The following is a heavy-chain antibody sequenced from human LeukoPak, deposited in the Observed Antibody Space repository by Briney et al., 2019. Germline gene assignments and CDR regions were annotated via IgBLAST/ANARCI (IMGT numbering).Heavy chain of an antibody. CDR3: ARVVRGVTYYYYYYMDV. V-gene: IGHV3-66*01. J-gene: IGHJ6*03. Sequence: GGSLRLSCAASGFTVSSNYMSWVRQAPGKGLEWVSVIYSGGSTYYADSVKGRFTISRDNSKNTLYLQMNSLRAEDTAVYYCARVVRGVTYYYYYYMDVWGKGTTVTISS. D-gene: IGHD3-10*01. CDR2: IYSGGST. CDR1: GFTVSSNY.